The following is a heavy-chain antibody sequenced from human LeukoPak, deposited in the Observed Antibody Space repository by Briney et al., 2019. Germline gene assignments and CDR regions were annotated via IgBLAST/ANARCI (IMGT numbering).Heavy chain of an antibody. V-gene: IGHV3-23*01. CDR1: GFTFSNYA. CDR2: ISDIGGST. J-gene: IGHJ4*02. D-gene: IGHD3-22*01. CDR3: ARGYYDSSGQGPFDY. Sequence: GGSLRLSCAASGFTFSNYAMGWVRQAPGKGLGWVSAISDIGGSTYYADSVKGHFAISRDNSKDTLYLQMNSLRAEDTAVYYCARGYYDSSGQGPFDYWGQGTLVTVSS.